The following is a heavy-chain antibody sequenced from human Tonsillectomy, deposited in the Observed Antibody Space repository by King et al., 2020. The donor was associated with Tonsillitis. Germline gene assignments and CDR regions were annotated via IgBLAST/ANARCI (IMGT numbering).Heavy chain of an antibody. CDR2: ISGSGAST. CDR1: GFTFSSYA. J-gene: IGHJ3*02. V-gene: IGHV3-23*04. D-gene: IGHD6-13*01. CDR3: AKDNRYSGRQDAFDI. Sequence: VQLVESGGGLVQPGGSLRLSCAGSGFTFSSYAMTWVRQAPGKGLEWVSGISGSGASTYYADSVKGRFTISRDNSKNTLYLEMNSLRAEDTAIYYCAKDNRYSGRQDAFDIWGQGTMVSVFS.